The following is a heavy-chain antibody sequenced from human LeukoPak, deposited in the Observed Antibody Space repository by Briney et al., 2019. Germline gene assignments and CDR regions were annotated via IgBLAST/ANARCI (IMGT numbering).Heavy chain of an antibody. CDR2: IRHDGSTK. D-gene: IGHD5-12*01. CDR1: GFTFSSNG. Sequence: AGSLRLSCTASGFTFSSNGRHWVRQAPGKGLEWVAFIRHDGSTKFYADSVNGRFTISRDNANNMPYLQLYSLRAEDPAVSYCAKGPSGNQFDPWGQGTLVTVSS. CDR3: AKGPSGNQFDP. V-gene: IGHV3-30*02. J-gene: IGHJ5*02.